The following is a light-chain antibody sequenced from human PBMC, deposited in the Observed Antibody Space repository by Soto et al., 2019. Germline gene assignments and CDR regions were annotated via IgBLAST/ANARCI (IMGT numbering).Light chain of an antibody. CDR2: GAS. J-gene: IGKJ4*01. V-gene: IGKV3-20*01. Sequence: EIVLTQSPGTLSLSPGERATLSCRASQTVSSNYLAWYQQKPGQAPRLLIYGASSRATGIPDRFSGSGSCADFTLTISRLEPEEFAVYYCQQYGGSPPVTFGGGTKVDIK. CDR1: QTVSSNY. CDR3: QQYGGSPPVT.